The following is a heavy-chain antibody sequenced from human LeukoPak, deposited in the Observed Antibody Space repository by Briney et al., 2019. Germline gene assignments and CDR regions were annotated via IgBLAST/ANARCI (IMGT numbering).Heavy chain of an antibody. Sequence: SLKVSCKASGGTFSIDAISWGRQAPGQGLESMGGFIPIIATANYAQKMQGRITMTADKSASTDYMELRSLRSEDTAVYYCAREKDILTGQRWGRPHYFDYWGQGTLVTVSS. V-gene: IGHV1-69*06. D-gene: IGHD3-9*01. CDR3: AREKDILTGQRWGRPHYFDY. CDR2: FIPIIATA. J-gene: IGHJ4*02. CDR1: GGTFSIDA.